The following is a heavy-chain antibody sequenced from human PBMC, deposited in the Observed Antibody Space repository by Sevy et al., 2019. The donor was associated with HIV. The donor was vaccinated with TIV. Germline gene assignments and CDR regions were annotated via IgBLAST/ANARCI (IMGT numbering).Heavy chain of an antibody. Sequence: ASVKVSCKASGYTFTSHDINWVRQATGQGLEWMGWMNPKSGNTGCAQKFQGRVTMTRNSSISTAYMELSDLRSEDTAWYYCAVVVGLYCSVDSCYSRAFDIWGQGAMVTVSS. V-gene: IGHV1-8*01. CDR1: GYTFTSHD. D-gene: IGHD2-15*01. CDR2: MNPKSGNT. J-gene: IGHJ3*02. CDR3: AVVVGLYCSVDSCYSRAFDI.